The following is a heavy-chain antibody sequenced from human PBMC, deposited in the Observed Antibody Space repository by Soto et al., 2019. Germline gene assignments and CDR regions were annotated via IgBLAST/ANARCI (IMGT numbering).Heavy chain of an antibody. J-gene: IGHJ4*02. D-gene: IGHD5-12*01. CDR2: IWYDGSKK. V-gene: IGHV3-33*01. CDR3: AREYSGFSFDY. CDR1: GFTFSSYG. Sequence: GGSLRLSCAASGFTFSSYGMHWVRQAPGKGLEWVAVIWYDGSKKYDADSVKGRFTISRDNSKNTLYLQMNSLRAEDTAVYYCAREYSGFSFDYWGQGTLVTVS.